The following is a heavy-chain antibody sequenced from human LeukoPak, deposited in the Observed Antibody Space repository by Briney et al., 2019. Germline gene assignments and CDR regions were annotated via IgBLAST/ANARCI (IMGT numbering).Heavy chain of an antibody. D-gene: IGHD5-12*01. Sequence: ASVKVSFKASGYTFTEFYMHWVRQAPGQGLEWMGWINPDSGGTNYAQKFQGRVTVTRDTSISTAYMELSRLTSDDTAVYYCARLNSGYDYFDYWGQGTLVTVSS. CDR3: ARLNSGYDYFDY. CDR2: INPDSGGT. V-gene: IGHV1-2*02. CDR1: GYTFTEFY. J-gene: IGHJ4*02.